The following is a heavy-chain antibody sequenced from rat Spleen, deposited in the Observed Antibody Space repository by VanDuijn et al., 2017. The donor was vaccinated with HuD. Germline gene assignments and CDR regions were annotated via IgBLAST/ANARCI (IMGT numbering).Heavy chain of an antibody. Sequence: EVELVESGGGLVQPGRSMKLSCAASGFTFSNYGMAWVRQAPTKGLEWVTSISTSGGSTYYRDSVKGRFTISRDNAKSTLYLQMDSLRSEDTATYVCTKGGGYSDQDYFDYWGQGVMVTVSS. CDR2: ISTSGGST. CDR3: TKGGGYSDQDYFDY. CDR1: GFTFSNYG. D-gene: IGHD1-11*01. V-gene: IGHV5-25*01. J-gene: IGHJ2*01.